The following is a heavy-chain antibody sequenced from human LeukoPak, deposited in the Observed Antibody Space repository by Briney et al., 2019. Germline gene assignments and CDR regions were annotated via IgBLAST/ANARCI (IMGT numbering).Heavy chain of an antibody. CDR3: ARDSLLRYFGWFPVDYYYYGMDV. D-gene: IGHD3-9*01. V-gene: IGHV3-30*04. Sequence: GGSLRLSCAASGFTFSSYAMHWVRQAPGKGLEWVAVISYDGSNKYYADSVKGRFTISRDNSRNTLYLQMNSLRAEDTAVYYCARDSLLRYFGWFPVDYYYYGMDVWGRGTTVTVSS. CDR1: GFTFSSYA. J-gene: IGHJ6*02. CDR2: ISYDGSNK.